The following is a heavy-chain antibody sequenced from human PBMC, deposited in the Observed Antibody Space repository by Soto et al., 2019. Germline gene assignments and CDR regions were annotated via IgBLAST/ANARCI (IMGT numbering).Heavy chain of an antibody. D-gene: IGHD3-9*01. CDR1: GDSINSDNYY. J-gene: IGHJ4*02. CDR2: IYYRGNT. Sequence: QLQLQESGPGLVKPSETLSLTCSVSGDSINSDNYYWGWIRQPPGKGLEWIGSIYYRGNTYYNPSPKTRVTISLGKSKSQFSLKLNSVTAADSAVYFCARLEGLATISYYFDYWGQGTLVTVSS. V-gene: IGHV4-39*01. CDR3: ARLEGLATISYYFDY.